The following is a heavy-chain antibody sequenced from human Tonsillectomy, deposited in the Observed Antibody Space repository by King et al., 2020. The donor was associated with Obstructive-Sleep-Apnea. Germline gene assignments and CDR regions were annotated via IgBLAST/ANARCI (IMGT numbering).Heavy chain of an antibody. D-gene: IGHD2-15*01. J-gene: IGHJ3*02. CDR3: ARRPPWVANDAFDI. CDR2: IYYSGSA. Sequence: QLQESGPGLVKPSETLSLTCTVSGASISTYYWSWIRQPPGKGLEWIGYIYYSGSAHYNPSLQSRVTISVDTAKNQPSLKLSSVTAADTAVYHCARRPPWVANDAFDIWGQGTMVTVSS. V-gene: IGHV4-59*08. CDR1: GASISTYY.